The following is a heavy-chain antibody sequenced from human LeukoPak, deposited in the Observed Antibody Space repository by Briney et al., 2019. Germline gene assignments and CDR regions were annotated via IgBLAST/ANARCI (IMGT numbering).Heavy chain of an antibody. CDR2: IQQDGSEK. J-gene: IGHJ4*02. V-gene: IGHV3-7*01. CDR3: VRDSPYYYGSGRPVGDY. CDR1: GFTFSSYW. D-gene: IGHD3-10*01. Sequence: GGSLRLSCTASGFTFSSYWMSWVRQAPGRGLEWVANIQQDGSEKYYVDSVKGRFTISRDNVKNSLYLQMNSLRAEDTAVYYCVRDSPYYYGSGRPVGDYWGQGTLVTVSS.